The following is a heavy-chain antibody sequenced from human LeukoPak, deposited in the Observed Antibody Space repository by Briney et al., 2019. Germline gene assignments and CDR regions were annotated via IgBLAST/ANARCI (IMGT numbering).Heavy chain of an antibody. D-gene: IGHD2/OR15-2a*01. CDR2: INPSGGST. CDR3: ARDWRPSIQYYSTPSYYFDY. V-gene: IGHV1-46*01. CDR1: GYTFTSYY. Sequence: ASVKVSCKASGYTFTSYYMHWVRQAPGQGLEWMGIINPSGGSTSCAQKFQGRVTMTRDTSTSTVYMELSSLRSEDTAVYYCARDWRPSIQYYSTPSYYFDYWGQGTLVTVSS. J-gene: IGHJ4*02.